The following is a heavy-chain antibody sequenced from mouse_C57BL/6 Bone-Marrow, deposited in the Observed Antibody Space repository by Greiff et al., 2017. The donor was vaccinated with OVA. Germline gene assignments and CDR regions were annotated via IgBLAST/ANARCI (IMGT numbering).Heavy chain of an antibody. CDR3: TPYYYGSSPYAMDY. Sequence: VQLQQSGAELVRPGASVKLSCTASGFNIKDDYMHWVKQRPEQGLAWIGWIDPENGDTEYASKFQGKATITADTSSNTAYLQLSSLTSEDTAVYYCTPYYYGSSPYAMDYWGQGTSVTVSS. CDR2: IDPENGDT. CDR1: GFNIKDDY. J-gene: IGHJ4*01. V-gene: IGHV14-4*01. D-gene: IGHD1-1*01.